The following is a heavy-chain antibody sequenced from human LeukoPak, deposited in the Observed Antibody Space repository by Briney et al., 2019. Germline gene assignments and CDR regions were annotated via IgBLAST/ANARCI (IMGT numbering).Heavy chain of an antibody. CDR2: IKEDGNEK. D-gene: IGHD5-18*01. V-gene: IGHV3-7*05. CDR1: GFTFRYSW. Sequence: PGGSLRLSCAASGFTFRYSWMSWVRQAPGKGLEWVANIKEDGNEKDYVDSVKGRFTVSRDNAKNSLYLQMNSLRAEDTAVYYCAKDPGYSYGYGFDYWGQGTLVTVSS. J-gene: IGHJ4*02. CDR3: AKDPGYSYGYGFDY.